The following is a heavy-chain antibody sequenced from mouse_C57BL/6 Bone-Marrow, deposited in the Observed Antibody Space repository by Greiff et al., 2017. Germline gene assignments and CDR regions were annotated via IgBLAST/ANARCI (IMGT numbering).Heavy chain of an antibody. J-gene: IGHJ4*01. CDR1: GYTFTSYG. CDR3: ARPTARAMDY. V-gene: IGHV1-81*01. Sequence: VQLQESGAELARPGASVKLSCKASGYTFTSYGISWVKQRTGQGLEWIGEIYPRSGNTYYNEKFKGKATLTADKSSSTAYMELRSLTSEDSAVYFCARPTARAMDYWGQGTSVTVSS. CDR2: IYPRSGNT. D-gene: IGHD3-2*01.